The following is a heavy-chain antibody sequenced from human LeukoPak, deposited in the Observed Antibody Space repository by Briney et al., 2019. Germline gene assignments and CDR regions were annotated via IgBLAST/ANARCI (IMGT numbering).Heavy chain of an antibody. Sequence: PSETLSLTCTVSGGSISSYYWSWIRQPPGKGLEWIGYIYYSGSTNYNPSLKSRVTVSVDTSKNQFSLKLSSVAAADTAVYYCARTDGSYYYYYYMDVWGKGTTVTVSS. V-gene: IGHV4-59*08. J-gene: IGHJ6*03. D-gene: IGHD1-26*01. CDR1: GGSISSYY. CDR3: ARTDGSYYYYYYMDV. CDR2: IYYSGST.